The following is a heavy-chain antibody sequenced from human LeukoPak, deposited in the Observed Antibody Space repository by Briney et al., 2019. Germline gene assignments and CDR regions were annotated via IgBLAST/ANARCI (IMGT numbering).Heavy chain of an antibody. Sequence: PGRSLRLSCAASGFTFSSFAMHWVRQAPGKGLEWVAVISYDGSNKYYADSVKGRFTISRDNSKNTLYLQMNSLRAEDTAVYYCARDGGYLAARPRYYFDYWGQGTLVTVSS. CDR1: GFTFSSFA. D-gene: IGHD6-6*01. CDR2: ISYDGSNK. CDR3: ARDGGYLAARPRYYFDY. J-gene: IGHJ4*02. V-gene: IGHV3-30-3*01.